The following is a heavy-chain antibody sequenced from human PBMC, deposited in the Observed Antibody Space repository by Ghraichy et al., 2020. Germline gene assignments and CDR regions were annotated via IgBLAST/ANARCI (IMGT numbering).Heavy chain of an antibody. CDR3: ARDPAGATKPAGDYYYYYGMDV. Sequence: GGSLRLSCAASGFTFSSYSMNWVRQAPGKGLEWVSSISSSSYIYYADSVKGRFTISRDNAKNSLYLQMNSLRAEDTAVYYCARDPAGATKPAGDYYYYYGMDVWGQGTTVTVSS. CDR2: ISSSSYI. J-gene: IGHJ6*02. V-gene: IGHV3-21*01. CDR1: GFTFSSYS. D-gene: IGHD1-26*01.